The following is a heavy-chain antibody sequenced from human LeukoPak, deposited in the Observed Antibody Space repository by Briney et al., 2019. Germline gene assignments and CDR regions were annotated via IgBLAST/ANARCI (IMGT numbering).Heavy chain of an antibody. Sequence: SVKVSCKASGGTFSSYAISWVRQAPGQGLEWMGGIIPIFGTANYAQKFQGRVTITADESTSTAYMELSSLRSEDTAVYYCARTRGYSYGYFDYWGQGTLVAVSS. D-gene: IGHD5-18*01. CDR3: ARTRGYSYGYFDY. J-gene: IGHJ4*02. CDR2: IIPIFGTA. V-gene: IGHV1-69*13. CDR1: GGTFSSYA.